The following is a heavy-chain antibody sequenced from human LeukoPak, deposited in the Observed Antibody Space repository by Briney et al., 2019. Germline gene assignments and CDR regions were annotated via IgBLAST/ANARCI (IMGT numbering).Heavy chain of an antibody. CDR1: GGTFSSYT. CDR2: IIPILGIA. CDR3: ASLRLRGYSSGGNFDY. J-gene: IGHJ4*02. V-gene: IGHV1-69*02. Sequence: SVKVSCKASGGTFSSYTISWVRQAPGQGLEWMGRIIPILGIANYAQKFQGRVTITADKSTSTAYMELSSLRSEDTAVYYCASLRLRGYSSGGNFDYSGQGTLVT. D-gene: IGHD5-18*01.